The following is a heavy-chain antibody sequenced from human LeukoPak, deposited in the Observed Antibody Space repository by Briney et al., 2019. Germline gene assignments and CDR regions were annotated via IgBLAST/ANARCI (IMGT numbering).Heavy chain of an antibody. Sequence: PGGSLGLSCAASGFTVSSNYLSWVRQAPGKGLEWVSIIHSGGTTNYVDSVKGRFTISRDNSRNTLYLQMNSLRAEDTAVYYCARDCSSSCSPYYGMDVWGQGTTVTVSS. CDR1: GFTVSSNY. D-gene: IGHD2-2*01. CDR3: ARDCSSSCSPYYGMDV. CDR2: IHSGGTT. V-gene: IGHV3-53*01. J-gene: IGHJ6*02.